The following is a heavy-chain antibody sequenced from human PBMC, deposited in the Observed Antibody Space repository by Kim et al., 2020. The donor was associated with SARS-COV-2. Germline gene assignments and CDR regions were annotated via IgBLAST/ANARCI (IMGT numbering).Heavy chain of an antibody. J-gene: IGHJ4*02. CDR1: GDSVSSNSAA. V-gene: IGHV6-1*01. CDR2: TYSRSKWNN. D-gene: IGHD1-1*01. CDR3: ARDLPGTRSFDY. Sequence: SQTLSLTCAISGDSVSSNSAAWNWIRQSPSGGLECLGRTYSRSKWNNDFAVSVKSQITINPDTSNNQFSLRLNSVTPEDTAVYYCARDLPGTRSFDYWGQGTPVTVSS.